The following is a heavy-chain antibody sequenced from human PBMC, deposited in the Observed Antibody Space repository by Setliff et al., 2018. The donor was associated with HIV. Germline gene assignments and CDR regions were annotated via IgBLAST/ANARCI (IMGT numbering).Heavy chain of an antibody. D-gene: IGHD2-15*01. CDR1: GYTFATHW. CDR3: ARGRGGYFGGGRYYNLPYFDS. V-gene: IGHV5-51*01. Sequence: GESLKISCKGSGYTFATHWIAWVRQMPGKGLEWLGILYFGDSDPKYNPSFEGQVTISADKSIKTAFLQWRSLKTSDTAIYYCARGRGGYFGGGRYYNLPYFDSWGQGTLVTVSS. CDR2: LYFGDSDP. J-gene: IGHJ4*02.